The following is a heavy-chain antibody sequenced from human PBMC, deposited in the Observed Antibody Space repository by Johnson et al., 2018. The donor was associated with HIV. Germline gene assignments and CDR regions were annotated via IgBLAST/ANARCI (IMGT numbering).Heavy chain of an antibody. J-gene: IGHJ3*02. V-gene: IGHV3-30*02. CDR3: ARDQVVEMATIIGDDAFDI. D-gene: IGHD5-24*01. Sequence: QVQLVESGGGLVQPGGSLRLSCAASGFTFSSYGMHWVRQAPGKGLEWVAFIRYDGSNKYYADYVKGRFTISRDNSKDTLYLQMNSLRAADTAVYYCARDQVVEMATIIGDDAFDIWGQGTMVTVSS. CDR1: GFTFSSYG. CDR2: IRYDGSNK.